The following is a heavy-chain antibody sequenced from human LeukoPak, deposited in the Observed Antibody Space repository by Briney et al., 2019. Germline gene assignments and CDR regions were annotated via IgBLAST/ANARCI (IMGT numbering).Heavy chain of an antibody. V-gene: IGHV5-51*01. Sequence: GESLKISCKGSGYSFTSYWIGWVRQMPGKGLEWMGIIYPGDSDTRYSPSFQGQVTISADKSISTAYLQWSSLKASDTAMYYCARRDYGSGSYYNYGMDVWGQGTTVTVSS. J-gene: IGHJ6*02. CDR2: IYPGDSDT. CDR3: ARRDYGSGSYYNYGMDV. D-gene: IGHD3-10*01. CDR1: GYSFTSYW.